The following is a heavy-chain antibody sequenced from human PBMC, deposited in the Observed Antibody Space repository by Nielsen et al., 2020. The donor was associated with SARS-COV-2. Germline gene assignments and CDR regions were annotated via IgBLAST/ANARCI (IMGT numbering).Heavy chain of an antibody. Sequence: GESPKISCAASGFTFTTYAMARVRLAPGKGLEWVAGIRRSGGSTYHADSVKGRFTISRDNSGNTLFLQMKSLGGEDTAIYFCVQGGPAPRNSPTPYFDHWGQGTRVTVSS. V-gene: IGHV3-23*01. D-gene: IGHD1-14*01. CDR2: IRRSGGST. CDR3: VQGGPAPRNSPTPYFDH. J-gene: IGHJ4*02. CDR1: GFTFTTYA.